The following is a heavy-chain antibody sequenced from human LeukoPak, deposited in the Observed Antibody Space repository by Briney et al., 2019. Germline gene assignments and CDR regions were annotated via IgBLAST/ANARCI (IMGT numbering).Heavy chain of an antibody. J-gene: IGHJ4*02. CDR1: GGSISGYY. CDR2: ISTSGST. CDR3: EREGQQRPLDY. D-gene: IGHD6-25*01. V-gene: IGHV4-4*07. Sequence: SETLCLTCTVSGGSISGYYWSWIRQPAGQGLEWIGRISTSGSTHCSPSLKSRVTMSVNTSRNQFSLNLSSVAAADTAVYYCEREGQQRPLDYWGQGTLVTVSS.